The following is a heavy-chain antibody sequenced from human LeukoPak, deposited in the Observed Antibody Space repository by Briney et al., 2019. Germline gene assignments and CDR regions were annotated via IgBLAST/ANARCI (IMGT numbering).Heavy chain of an antibody. CDR1: GYTFTSYA. J-gene: IGHJ6*03. D-gene: IGHD6-13*01. CDR2: IIPIFGTA. Sequence: SVKVSCKASGYTFTSYAISWVRQAPGQGLEWMGRIIPIFGTANYAQKFQGRVTITTDESTSTAYMELSSLRSEDTAVYYCARGVGEIAAAMSYYYYMDVWGKGTTVTVSS. V-gene: IGHV1-69*05. CDR3: ARGVGEIAAAMSYYYYMDV.